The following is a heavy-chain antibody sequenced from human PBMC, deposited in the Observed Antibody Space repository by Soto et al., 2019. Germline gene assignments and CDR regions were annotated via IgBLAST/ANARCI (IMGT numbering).Heavy chain of an antibody. CDR2: IYYSGST. D-gene: IGHD3-16*02. CDR3: ARSLRQYYYYYYMDV. CDR1: GGSISSYY. J-gene: IGHJ6*03. Sequence: QVQLQASGPGLVKPSETLSLTCTVSGGSISSYYWSWIRQPPGKGLEWIGYIYYSGSTNYNPSLKSRVTISVDTSKDQFSLKLSSVTAADTVVYYCARSLRQYYYYYYMDVWGKGTTVTVSS. V-gene: IGHV4-59*01.